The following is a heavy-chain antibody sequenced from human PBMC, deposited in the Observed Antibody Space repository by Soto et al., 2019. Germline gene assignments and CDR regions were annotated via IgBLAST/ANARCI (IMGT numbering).Heavy chain of an antibody. CDR3: ASEAGYTYGYVFYH. D-gene: IGHD5-18*01. CDR1: GGTFGNHA. J-gene: IGHJ4*02. Sequence: VKVSCNASGGTFGNHAISWVRQAPGQGLEWLGGIIPVLGVGDNAQKFQGRVTITADASTSTAYLELSSLRSEDTALYYCASEAGYTYGYVFYHWGQGTLVTVSS. CDR2: IIPVLGVG. V-gene: IGHV1-69*10.